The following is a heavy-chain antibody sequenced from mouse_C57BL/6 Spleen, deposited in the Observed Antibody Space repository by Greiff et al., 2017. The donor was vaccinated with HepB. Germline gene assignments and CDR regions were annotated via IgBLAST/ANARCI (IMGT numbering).Heavy chain of an antibody. CDR3: ARQGGSTVVARYFDV. J-gene: IGHJ1*03. Sequence: EVKLMESGGGLVQPGGSLKLSCAASGFTFSDYYMYWVRQTPEKRLEWVAYISNGGGSTYYPDTVKGRFTISRDNAKNTLYLQMSRLKSEDTAMYYCARQGGSTVVARYFDVWGTGTTVTVSS. D-gene: IGHD1-1*01. V-gene: IGHV5-12*01. CDR2: ISNGGGST. CDR1: GFTFSDYY.